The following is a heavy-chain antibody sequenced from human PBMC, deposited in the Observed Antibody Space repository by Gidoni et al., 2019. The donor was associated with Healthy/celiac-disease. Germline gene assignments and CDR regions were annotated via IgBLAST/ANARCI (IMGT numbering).Heavy chain of an antibody. D-gene: IGHD2-21*02. CDR1: GYTFPGYY. J-gene: IGHJ4*02. V-gene: IGHV1-2*02. CDR3: AVVVVVTATVDY. CDR2: INPTSGGT. Sequence: QVQLVQSGAEVKKPGASVTVSCKDSGYTFPGYYMHWVRQAPGQGLEWRGWINPTSGGTNYAQNFQGTFTMTRDTSISTAYMELSRLRSDDTAVYYCAVVVVVTATVDYWGQGTLVTVSS.